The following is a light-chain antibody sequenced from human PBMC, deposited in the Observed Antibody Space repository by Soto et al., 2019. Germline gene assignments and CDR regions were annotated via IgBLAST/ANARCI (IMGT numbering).Light chain of an antibody. V-gene: IGLV2-14*01. Sequence: QSALTQPASESGSPGQYIAISCTGTSSDVGAYNSVSWYQQYPGKAPKLMIHDVTNRPSGVSDRFSGSKSGNTASLTISGLEAEDEADYYCSSYTSSSSYVFGSGTKLTVL. CDR1: SSDVGAYNS. J-gene: IGLJ1*01. CDR2: DVT. CDR3: SSYTSSSSYV.